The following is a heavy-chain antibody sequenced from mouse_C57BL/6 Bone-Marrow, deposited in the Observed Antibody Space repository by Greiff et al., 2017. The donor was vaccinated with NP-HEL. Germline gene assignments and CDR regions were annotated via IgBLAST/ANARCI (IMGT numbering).Heavy chain of an antibody. J-gene: IGHJ3*01. D-gene: IGHD1-1*01. CDR2: ISDGGSYT. Sequence: EVHLVESGGGLVKPGGSLKLSCAASGFTFSSYAMSWVRQTPEKRLEWVATISDGGSYTYYPDNVKGRFTISRDNAKNNLYLQMSHLKSEDTAMYYCARDRFYYYGPWGQGTLVTVSA. CDR3: ARDRFYYYGP. V-gene: IGHV5-4*01. CDR1: GFTFSSYA.